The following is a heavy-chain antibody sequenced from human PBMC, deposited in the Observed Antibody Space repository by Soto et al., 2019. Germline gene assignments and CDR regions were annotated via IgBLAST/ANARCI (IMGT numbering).Heavy chain of an antibody. V-gene: IGHV3-48*02. J-gene: IGHJ3*02. CDR1: GYSLRDYS. CDR2: AGTSRKYI. CDR3: VRDRDWAFDI. D-gene: IGHD3-9*01. Sequence: AQLVESGGGLVQPGGSLRLSCAVFGYSLRDYSMNWIRQAPGKGLEWISYAGTSRKYIFYSDSVRGRFTISRDDARNSVYLQLNSLRDEDTAVYYCVRDRDWAFDIWGQGTMVTVSS.